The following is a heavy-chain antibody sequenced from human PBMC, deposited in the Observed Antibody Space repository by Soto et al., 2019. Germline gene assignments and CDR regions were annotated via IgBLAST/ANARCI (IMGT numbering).Heavy chain of an antibody. J-gene: IGHJ5*02. CDR2: LHYSGSA. V-gene: IGHV4-59*03. CDR1: AASMTEYS. CDR3: AIGYWSSTSCYWGWFDP. D-gene: IGHD2-2*01. Sequence: PSETLSFTCSVFAASMTEYSGSWRRHSPGKGLEHIGYLHYSGSAYYNPSLMSRVIISIDRSKSQFSQKQNSATAADTAIYYCAIGYWSSTSCYWGWFDPWGPGTLVTVSS.